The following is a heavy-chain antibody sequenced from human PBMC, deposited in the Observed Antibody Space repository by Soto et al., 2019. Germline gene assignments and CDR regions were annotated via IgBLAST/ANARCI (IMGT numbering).Heavy chain of an antibody. V-gene: IGHV3-74*01. Sequence: PGGSLRLSCVDSEYTFSSYWMRWVRQVPGKGLVWVSRMNEDGSTTDYADSVKGRFTISRDNARNTLYLQMNSLRAEDTAVYYRARDLSGRADVWGQGTTVTVSS. J-gene: IGHJ6*02. CDR3: ARDLSGRADV. CDR2: MNEDGSTT. D-gene: IGHD3-10*01. CDR1: EYTFSSYW.